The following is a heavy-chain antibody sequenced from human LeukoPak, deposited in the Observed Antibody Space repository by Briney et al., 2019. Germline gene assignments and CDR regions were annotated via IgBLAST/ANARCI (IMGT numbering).Heavy chain of an antibody. CDR3: ARDLIAVAGISND. CDR2: ISSSSSYI. D-gene: IGHD6-19*01. Sequence: GGSLRLSCAASGFTFSSYSMNWVRQAPGKGLEWVSSISSSSSYIYYADSVKGRFTIFRDNAKNSLYLQMSSLRAEDTAVYYCARDLIAVAGISNDWGQGTLVTVSS. CDR1: GFTFSSYS. V-gene: IGHV3-21*01. J-gene: IGHJ4*02.